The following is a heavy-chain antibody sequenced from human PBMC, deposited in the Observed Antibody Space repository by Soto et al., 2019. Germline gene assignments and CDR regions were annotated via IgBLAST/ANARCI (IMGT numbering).Heavy chain of an antibody. Sequence: SETLSLTCTVSGGSISSYYWSWIRQPPGKGLEWIGYIYYSGGTNYNPSLKSRVTISVDTSKNQFSLKLSSVTAADTAVYYCARHASSSGWYLFDYWGQGTLVNVSS. J-gene: IGHJ4*02. CDR3: ARHASSSGWYLFDY. V-gene: IGHV4-59*08. D-gene: IGHD6-19*01. CDR2: IYYSGGT. CDR1: GGSISSYY.